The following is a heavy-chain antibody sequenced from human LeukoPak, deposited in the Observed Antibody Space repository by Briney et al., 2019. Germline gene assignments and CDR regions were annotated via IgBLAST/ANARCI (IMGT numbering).Heavy chain of an antibody. J-gene: IGHJ4*02. Sequence: PSQTLSLTCTVSGGSISSGSYYWSWIRQPAGKGLEWIGRIYTGGSTNYNPSLKSRVTISVDTSKNQFSLKLSSVTAADTAVYYCASCVDTSCYNVAHWGQGTLVTVSS. CDR3: ASCVDTSCYNVAH. V-gene: IGHV4-61*02. CDR2: IYTGGST. D-gene: IGHD2-2*02. CDR1: GGSISSGSYY.